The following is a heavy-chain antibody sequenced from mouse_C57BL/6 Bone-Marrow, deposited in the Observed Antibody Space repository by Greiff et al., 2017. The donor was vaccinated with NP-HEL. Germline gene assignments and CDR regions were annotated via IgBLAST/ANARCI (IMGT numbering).Heavy chain of an antibody. J-gene: IGHJ3*01. CDR3: ARDGGAY. CDR2: INPNNGGT. V-gene: IGHV1-26*01. Sequence: EVKLMESGPELVKPGASVKISCKASGYTFTDYYMNWVKQSHGKSLEWIGDINPNNGGTSYNQKFKGKATLTVDKSSSTAYMELRSLTSEDSAVYYCARDGGAYWGQGTLVTVSA. CDR1: GYTFTDYY.